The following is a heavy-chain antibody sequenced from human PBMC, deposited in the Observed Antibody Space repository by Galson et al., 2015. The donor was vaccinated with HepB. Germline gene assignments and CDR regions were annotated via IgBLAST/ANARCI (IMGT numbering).Heavy chain of an antibody. V-gene: IGHV1-18*04. J-gene: IGHJ4*02. D-gene: IGHD3-22*01. CDR1: GYTFSSYG. CDR2: ISPHNGDT. Sequence: SVKVSCKASGYTFSSYGISWVRQAPGQGLEWMGWISPHNGDTDYAQKFQGRVTMTKDTLTSTAYMELRSLRSDDTAVYSCARDAGRKSSGYYLFDYWGQGSLVTVSS. CDR3: ARDAGRKSSGYYLFDY.